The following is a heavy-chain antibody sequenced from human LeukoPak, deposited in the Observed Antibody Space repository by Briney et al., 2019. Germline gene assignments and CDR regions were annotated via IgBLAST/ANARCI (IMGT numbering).Heavy chain of an antibody. V-gene: IGHV3-64*02. CDR2: ISTNGDRT. CDR3: ARGVAISSSGWYDTFDY. CDR1: GFTFSNSA. J-gene: IGHJ4*02. Sequence: GGSLRLSCAASGFTFSNSAMYWVRQAPGKGLEFVSVISTNGDRTYYADSVKGRFTISRDNSKNTLYLQMGSLRADDMAVYYCARGVAISSSGWYDTFDYWGQGALATISS. D-gene: IGHD6-19*01.